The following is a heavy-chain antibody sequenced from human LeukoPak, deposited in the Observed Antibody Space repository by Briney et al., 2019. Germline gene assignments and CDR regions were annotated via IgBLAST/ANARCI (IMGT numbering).Heavy chain of an antibody. CDR2: INTNTGNP. Sequence: GASVKVSCKASGYTFTSYPINWVRQAPGQGLEWMGWINTNTGNPTYAQDFTGRFVFSLDTSVSTAYLQISSLKAEDTAAYYCARTLSGGNYVFFDFDYWGQGTLVTVSS. CDR3: ARTLSGGNYVFFDFDY. CDR1: GYTFTSYP. J-gene: IGHJ4*02. D-gene: IGHD4-23*01. V-gene: IGHV7-4-1*02.